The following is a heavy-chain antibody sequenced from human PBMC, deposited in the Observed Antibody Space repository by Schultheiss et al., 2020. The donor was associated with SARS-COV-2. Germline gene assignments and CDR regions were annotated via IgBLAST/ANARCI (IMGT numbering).Heavy chain of an antibody. V-gene: IGHV3-21*01. J-gene: IGHJ3*02. CDR1: GFTFSSYS. Sequence: GGSLRLSCAASGFTFSSYSMNWVRQAPWKGLEWVSSISSSSSYIYYADSVKGRFTISRDNAKNSLYLQMNSLRAEDTAVYYCAREGYPDAFDIWGQGTMVTVSS. CDR2: ISSSSSYI. D-gene: IGHD5-18*01. CDR3: AREGYPDAFDI.